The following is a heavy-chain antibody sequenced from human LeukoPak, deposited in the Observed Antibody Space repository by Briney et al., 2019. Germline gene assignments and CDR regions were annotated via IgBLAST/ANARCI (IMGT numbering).Heavy chain of an antibody. CDR3: AKRRSYSGYDIDY. CDR1: GFTFSNYA. CDR2: ITATSDTT. Sequence: PGGSPRLSCAASGFTFSNYAMTWVRQAPGKGLEWVSAITATSDTTYYVDSVKGRFTISRDNSKDTLYLQMNSLRAEDTALYYCAKRRSYSGYDIDYWGQGTLVTVSS. V-gene: IGHV3-23*01. J-gene: IGHJ4*02. D-gene: IGHD5-12*01.